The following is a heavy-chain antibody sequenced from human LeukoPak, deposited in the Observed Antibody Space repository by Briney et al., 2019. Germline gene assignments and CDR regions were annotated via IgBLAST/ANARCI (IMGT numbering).Heavy chain of an antibody. D-gene: IGHD3-9*01. CDR2: ITGSGGNT. V-gene: IGHV3-23*01. CDR1: GFTFSNYA. J-gene: IGHJ4*02. CDR3: AKWGDFDVLTGYYVPDF. Sequence: GGSLRLSCAASGFTFSNYAMSWVRQAPGKGLEWVSAITGSGGNTYYADSVKGRFTISRDNSKNTLYLQMNSLRDEDTAVYYCAKWGDFDVLTGYYVPDFWGQGTLVAVSS.